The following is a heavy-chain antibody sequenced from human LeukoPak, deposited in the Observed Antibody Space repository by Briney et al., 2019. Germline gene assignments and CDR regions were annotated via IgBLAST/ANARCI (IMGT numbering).Heavy chain of an antibody. Sequence: SETLSLTCTVSGDSVSSESYYWSWIRQPPGKGLEWIGFVYYSGRTSYNPSLKSRVTISVDTSQSQFSLRLSSVTAADTAMYYCTRLGLGDEACWFDPWGQGTLVTVSS. CDR2: VYYSGRT. D-gene: IGHD3-10*01. CDR1: GDSVSSESYY. V-gene: IGHV4-61*01. CDR3: TRLGLGDEACWFDP. J-gene: IGHJ5*02.